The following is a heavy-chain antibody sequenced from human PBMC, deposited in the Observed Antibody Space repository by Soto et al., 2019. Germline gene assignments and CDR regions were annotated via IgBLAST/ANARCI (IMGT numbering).Heavy chain of an antibody. Sequence: GGSLRLSCAASGFIFSSYGMHWVRQAPGKGLDWVAVISYDGSNKYYADSVKGRFTISRDNSKNTLYLQMNSLRAEDTAVYYCAKDRYCSGGSCLNFYGMDVWGQGTTVTVSS. J-gene: IGHJ6*02. CDR1: GFIFSSYG. V-gene: IGHV3-30*18. D-gene: IGHD2-15*01. CDR3: AKDRYCSGGSCLNFYGMDV. CDR2: ISYDGSNK.